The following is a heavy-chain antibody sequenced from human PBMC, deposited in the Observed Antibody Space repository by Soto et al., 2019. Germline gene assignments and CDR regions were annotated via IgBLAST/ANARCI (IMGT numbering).Heavy chain of an antibody. CDR1: VAPITSINIPFINHY. Sequence: QVQLQESGPGLVKPSETLSLTCTVSVAPITSINIPFINHYCSWIRLSPGKGLEWIGYISNIGFTRYNPSLKSRVSISVDTSKNQFSLKLSSVTAADTAVYYCTTQGFGGLHGLVDVWGQGTTVTVSS. CDR3: TTQGFGGLHGLVDV. J-gene: IGHJ6*02. D-gene: IGHD3-10*01. V-gene: IGHV4-59*08. CDR2: ISNIGFT.